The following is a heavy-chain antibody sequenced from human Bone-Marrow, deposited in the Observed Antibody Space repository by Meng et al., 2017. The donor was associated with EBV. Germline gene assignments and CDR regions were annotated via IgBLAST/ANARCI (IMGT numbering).Heavy chain of an antibody. D-gene: IGHD2-2*01. CDR2: INPNSGGT. V-gene: IGHV1-2*06. CDR1: GYTFTGYY. Sequence: QVPLVHSGAEVKKPGASVKVSCKASGYTFTGYYMHWVRQAPGQGLEWMGRINPNSGGTNYAQKFQGRVTMTRDTSISTAYMELSRLRSDDTAVYYCTYCSSTSCYDPRFDYWGQGTLVTVSS. CDR3: TYCSSTSCYDPRFDY. J-gene: IGHJ4*02.